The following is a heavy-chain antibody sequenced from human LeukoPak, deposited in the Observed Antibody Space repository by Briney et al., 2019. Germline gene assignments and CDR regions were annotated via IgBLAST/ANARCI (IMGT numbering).Heavy chain of an antibody. D-gene: IGHD3-22*01. V-gene: IGHV1-3*03. Sequence: ASVKVSCKASGYTFTSYAMHWVRQAPGQRLEWMGWINAGNGNTKYSQEFQGRVTITRDTSASTAYMELSSLRSEDMAVYYCARGGTYYYDSSGYYHEPFDYWGQGTLVTVSS. CDR3: ARGGTYYYDSSGYYHEPFDY. J-gene: IGHJ4*02. CDR2: INAGNGNT. CDR1: GYTFTSYA.